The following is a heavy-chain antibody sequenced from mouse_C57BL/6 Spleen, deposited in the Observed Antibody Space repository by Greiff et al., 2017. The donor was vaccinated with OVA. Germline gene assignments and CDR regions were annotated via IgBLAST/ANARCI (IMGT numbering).Heavy chain of an antibody. CDR3: ARGARYYRSWFDD. J-gene: IGHJ3*01. CDR2: INPNNGGT. Sequence: EVQLQQSGPELVKPGASVKMSCKASGYTFTDYNMHWVKQSHGQSLEWIGYINPNNGGTSYNQKFKGKATLTVNKSSSTAYMELRSLTSEDSAVYYCARGARYYRSWFDDWGKGTLVTVSA. CDR1: GYTFTDYN. D-gene: IGHD2-12*01. V-gene: IGHV1-22*01.